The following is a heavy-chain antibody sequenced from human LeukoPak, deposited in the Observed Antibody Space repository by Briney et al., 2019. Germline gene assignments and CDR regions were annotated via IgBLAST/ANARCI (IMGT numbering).Heavy chain of an antibody. V-gene: IGHV3-21*01. J-gene: IGHJ6*02. CDR2: IGTSSSYI. CDR3: ARDMHIVVVPAAGNGLDV. CDR1: GFTFSSYS. D-gene: IGHD2-2*01. Sequence: GGSLRLSCAASGFTFSSYSMNWVRQAPGKGLEWVSSIGTSSSYIYYADSVKGRFTISRDNAKNSLYLQMNSLRAEDTAVYYCARDMHIVVVPAAGNGLDVWGQGTTVTVFS.